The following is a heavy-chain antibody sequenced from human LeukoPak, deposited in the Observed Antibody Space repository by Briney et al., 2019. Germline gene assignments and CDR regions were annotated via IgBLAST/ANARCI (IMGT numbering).Heavy chain of an antibody. Sequence: GGSLRLSCAASGFTFSDHYMDWVRQAPGKGLEWVGRSRNKANSYTTEYAASVKGRFTISRDDSKNSLYLQMNSLKTEDTAVYYCARVTSSGWDAFDIWGQGTVVTVSS. CDR1: GFTFSDHY. J-gene: IGHJ3*02. CDR3: ARVTSSGWDAFDI. V-gene: IGHV3-72*01. D-gene: IGHD6-19*01. CDR2: SRNKANSYTT.